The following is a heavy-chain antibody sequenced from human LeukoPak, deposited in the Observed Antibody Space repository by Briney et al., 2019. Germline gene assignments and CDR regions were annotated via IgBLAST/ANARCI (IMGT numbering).Heavy chain of an antibody. CDR1: GFTFDDYA. D-gene: IGHD2-15*01. CDR3: AKDGVVAALGDNWFDP. CDR2: ISWNGAST. Sequence: GGSLRLSCAASGFTFDDYAMHWVRQAPGKGLEWVSLISWNGASTYYADSVKGRFTISRDNSKNSQYLQMNSLRAEDTAFYYCAKDGVVAALGDNWFDPWGQGTLVTVSS. V-gene: IGHV3-43D*03. J-gene: IGHJ5*02.